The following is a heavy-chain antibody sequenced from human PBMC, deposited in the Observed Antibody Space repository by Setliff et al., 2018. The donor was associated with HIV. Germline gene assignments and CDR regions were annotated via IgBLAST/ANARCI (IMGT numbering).Heavy chain of an antibody. V-gene: IGHV3-11*04. CDR3: ARGPTSGYFDWSFTGARGTFNY. Sequence: GGSLRLSCATSGFTLSDYYINWIRQAPGKGLEWVSYISSSSSTIYYADSVKGRFTISRDNAKNSLYLQINSLRAEDTAVYYCARGPTSGYFDWSFTGARGTFNYWGQGTLVTVSS. J-gene: IGHJ4*02. CDR1: GFTLSDYY. CDR2: ISSSSSTI. D-gene: IGHD3-9*01.